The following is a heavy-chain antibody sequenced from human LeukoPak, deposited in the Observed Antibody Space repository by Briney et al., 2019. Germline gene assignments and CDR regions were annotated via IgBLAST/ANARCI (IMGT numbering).Heavy chain of an antibody. J-gene: IGHJ4*02. CDR1: GYTFTGYY. V-gene: IGHV1-2*02. CDR3: ARANFLYCSSSTCLFDY. CDR2: INPNSGDT. D-gene: IGHD2-2*01. Sequence: AASVKVSCKASGYTFTGYYMHWVRQAPGQGLEWMGWINPNSGDTNYAQKFQGRVTMTRDTSISTAHMEVSRLRSDDTAVYYCARANFLYCSSSTCLFDYWGQGTLVTVSS.